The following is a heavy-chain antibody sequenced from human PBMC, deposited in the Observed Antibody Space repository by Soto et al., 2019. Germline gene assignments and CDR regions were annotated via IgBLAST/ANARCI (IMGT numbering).Heavy chain of an antibody. CDR3: ARSIAAAVDFDY. V-gene: IGHV1-3*01. Sequence: GASVKVSCKASGYTFTSYAMHWVRQAPGQRLEWMGWINAGNGNTKYSQKFQGRVTMTTDTSTSTAYMELRSLRSDDTAVYYCARSIAAAVDFDYWGQGTLVTVSS. CDR1: GYTFTSYA. D-gene: IGHD6-13*01. J-gene: IGHJ4*02. CDR2: INAGNGNT.